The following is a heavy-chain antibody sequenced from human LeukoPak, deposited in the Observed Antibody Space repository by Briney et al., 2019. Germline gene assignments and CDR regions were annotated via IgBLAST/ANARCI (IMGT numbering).Heavy chain of an antibody. V-gene: IGHV4-59*12. J-gene: IGHJ3*02. CDR3: ARVWGAAATVAHHAFDI. CDR1: GGSISGSY. Sequence: PSETLSLTCTVSGGSISGSYWNWIRQPPGKGLEWIGYIYYSGSTNYNPSLKSRVTISVDTSKNQFSLKLSSVTAADTAVYYCARVWGAAATVAHHAFDIWGQGTMVTVSS. CDR2: IYYSGST. D-gene: IGHD3-16*01.